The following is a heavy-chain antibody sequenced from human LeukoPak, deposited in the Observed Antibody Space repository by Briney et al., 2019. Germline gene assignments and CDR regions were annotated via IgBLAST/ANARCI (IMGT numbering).Heavy chain of an antibody. CDR1: GFTFSSYG. CDR3: AKATGNGYQLLLDY. D-gene: IGHD2-2*01. Sequence: GGSLRLSCAASGFTFSSYGMHWVRQAPGKGLEWVAFIRYDGSNKYYADSVKGRFTISRDNSKNTLYLQMNSLRAEDTAVYYCAKATGNGYQLLLDYWGQGTLVTVSS. V-gene: IGHV3-30*02. J-gene: IGHJ4*02. CDR2: IRYDGSNK.